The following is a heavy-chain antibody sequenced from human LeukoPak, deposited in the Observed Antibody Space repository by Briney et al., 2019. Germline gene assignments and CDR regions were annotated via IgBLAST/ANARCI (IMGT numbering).Heavy chain of an antibody. D-gene: IGHD3-22*01. CDR1: GFTFTSYG. CDR2: IWYDGSNK. V-gene: IGHV3-33*01. J-gene: IGHJ4*02. Sequence: GRSLRLSCASSGFTFTSYGMHWGRQAPGEGLEWVAVIWYDGSNKYYADSVKGRFTISRDNSKNTLYLQMKSLRAEHTSVYYCARNYYYDSTRLYYFDYWGQGPLVTVSS. CDR3: ARNYYYDSTRLYYFDY.